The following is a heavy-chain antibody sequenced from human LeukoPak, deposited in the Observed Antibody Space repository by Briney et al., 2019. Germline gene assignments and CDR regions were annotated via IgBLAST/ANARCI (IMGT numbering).Heavy chain of an antibody. CDR1: GFTFSSYA. D-gene: IGHD2-2*01. V-gene: IGHV3-64*01. CDR2: ISSNGGST. Sequence: PGGSLRLSCAASGFTFSSYAMHWVRQAPGKGLEYVSAISSNGGSTYYANSVKGRFTISRDNSKNTLYLQMGSLRAEDMAVYYCARDPMPRRSLFSEYYFDYWGQGTLVTVSS. J-gene: IGHJ4*02. CDR3: ARDPMPRRSLFSEYYFDY.